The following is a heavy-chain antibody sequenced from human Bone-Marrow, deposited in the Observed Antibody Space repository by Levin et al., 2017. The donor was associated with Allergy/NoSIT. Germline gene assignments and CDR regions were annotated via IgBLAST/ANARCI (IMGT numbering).Heavy chain of an antibody. CDR1: GGTFSTST. CDR2: IIPIVGVP. D-gene: IGHD4-11*01. V-gene: IGHV1-69*02. CDR3: ASGLLVDAPHGPLYSFHY. J-gene: IGHJ4*02. Sequence: SVKVSCKASGGTFSTSTINWVRQVPGQGLEWMGRIIPIVGVPDSPQKFQGRVTITADKSTRTAFMELTSLRSEDTAFYFCASGLLVDAPHGPLYSFHYWGQGTLVVVSS.